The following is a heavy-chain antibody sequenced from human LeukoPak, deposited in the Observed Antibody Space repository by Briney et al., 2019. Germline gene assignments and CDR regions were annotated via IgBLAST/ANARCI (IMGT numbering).Heavy chain of an antibody. CDR2: IKEDGSET. CDR3: ARVVPCSSSSCYSLHYYMDV. Sequence: PGGSLRLSCAASVFTFSNNWMTWVRQSPGKGREWVANIKEDGSETYYVDSVRGRFIVSRDNAKNSLYLQMSRLRAADTAIYYCARVVPCSSSSCYSLHYYMDVWGKGTTVTVSS. J-gene: IGHJ6*03. D-gene: IGHD2-15*01. V-gene: IGHV3-7*01. CDR1: VFTFSNNW.